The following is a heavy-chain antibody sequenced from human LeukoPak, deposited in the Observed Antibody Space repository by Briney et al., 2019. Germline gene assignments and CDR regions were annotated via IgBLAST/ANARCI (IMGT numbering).Heavy chain of an antibody. Sequence: GGSLRLSCAASGFTFRSYAMSWVRQAPGKGLEWVSVISGSGGSTYYADSVKGRFTISRDNSKNTLYLQMNSLRAEDTAVYYCAKEFGTMVRGVIDHFDYWGQGTLVTVSS. D-gene: IGHD3-10*01. J-gene: IGHJ4*02. CDR1: GFTFRSYA. V-gene: IGHV3-23*01. CDR2: ISGSGGST. CDR3: AKEFGTMVRGVIDHFDY.